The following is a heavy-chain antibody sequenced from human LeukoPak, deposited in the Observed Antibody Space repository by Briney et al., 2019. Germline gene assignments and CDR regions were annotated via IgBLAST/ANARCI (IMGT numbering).Heavy chain of an antibody. CDR1: GGSISSSSYY. V-gene: IGHV4-39*01. J-gene: IGHJ4*02. D-gene: IGHD3-22*01. Sequence: SETLSLTCTVSGGSISSSSYYWGWIRQPPGKGLEWIGSIYYSGSTYYNPPLKSRVTISADTSKHQFSLKLSSATAADTAVYYCARRGYDSSGYYIVYWGQGTLVTVSS. CDR2: IYYSGST. CDR3: ARRGYDSSGYYIVY.